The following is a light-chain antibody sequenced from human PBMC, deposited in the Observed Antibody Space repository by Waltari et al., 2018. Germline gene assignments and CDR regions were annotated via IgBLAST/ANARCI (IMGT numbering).Light chain of an antibody. CDR1: QSVSSNY. J-gene: IGKJ3*01. V-gene: IGKV3-20*01. Sequence: EIVLTQTPGTLSLSLGETATLSCRASQSVSSNYFAWYQQKPGLATRLLIYGASSRATGIPDRFSGSGSGTDFTLTISRLEPEDFAVYYCHQYGTSPFTFGPGTKV. CDR2: GAS. CDR3: HQYGTSPFT.